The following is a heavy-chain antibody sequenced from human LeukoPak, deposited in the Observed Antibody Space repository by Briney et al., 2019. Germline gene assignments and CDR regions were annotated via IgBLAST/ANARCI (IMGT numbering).Heavy chain of an antibody. D-gene: IGHD6-19*01. CDR2: IFHSGST. CDR3: ARLPLSSGWYENYWYFDL. Sequence: SETLSLTCSVSGYSLSSGFYWGWIRQSPGKGLQWIGSIFHSGSTYYNPSLKSRLTISVDTSKNQFSLQLSSATAADTALYYCARLPLSSGWYENYWYFDLWGRGTLVTVSS. J-gene: IGHJ2*01. V-gene: IGHV4-38-2*01. CDR1: GYSLSSGFY.